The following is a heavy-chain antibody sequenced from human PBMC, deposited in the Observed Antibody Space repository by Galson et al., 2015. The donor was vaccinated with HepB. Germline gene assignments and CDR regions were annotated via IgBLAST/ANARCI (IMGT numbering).Heavy chain of an antibody. D-gene: IGHD3-10*01. Sequence: SLRLSCAVSGSTVDYNYISWVRQAPGKGLEWIGEIYHSGSTNYNPSLKSRVVISVDKSKNQFSLKLKSVTAADTAVYYCARAEGYGSGSYYNFWFDPWGQGTLVTVSS. CDR2: IYHSGST. J-gene: IGHJ5*02. CDR1: GSTVDYNYI. V-gene: IGHV4-4*02. CDR3: ARAEGYGSGSYYNFWFDP.